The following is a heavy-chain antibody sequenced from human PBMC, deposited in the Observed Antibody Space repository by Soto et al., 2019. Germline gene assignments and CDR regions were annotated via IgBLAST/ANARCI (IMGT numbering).Heavy chain of an antibody. V-gene: IGHV4-31*03. Sequence: QVQLQESGPGLVKPSQTLSLTCTVSGGSISSGGYYWSWIRQHPGKGLEWLGYVYYNGSTYYNPPLKSRVTTSVDTSKNQFSLKLSSVTAADTAVYYCARSSTSANYFDYWGQGTLVTVSS. CDR3: ARSSTSANYFDY. J-gene: IGHJ4*02. CDR2: VYYNGST. CDR1: GGSISSGGYY. D-gene: IGHD2-2*01.